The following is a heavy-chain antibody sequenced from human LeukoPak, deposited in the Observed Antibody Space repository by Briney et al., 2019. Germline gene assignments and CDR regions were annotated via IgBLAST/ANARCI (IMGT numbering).Heavy chain of an antibody. CDR2: ISPDGSGK. J-gene: IGHJ4*02. V-gene: IGHV3-7*03. CDR3: ARDFAYKNFDY. Sequence: GGSLRLSCAASGLILRGSWMNWVRQAPGKGLEWVASISPDGSGKGLVASVRGRFTISRDDAENSLYLQMNRLRVEDTAVYYCARDFAYKNFDYWGRGTLVTVSS. CDR1: GLILRGSW. D-gene: IGHD2-21*01.